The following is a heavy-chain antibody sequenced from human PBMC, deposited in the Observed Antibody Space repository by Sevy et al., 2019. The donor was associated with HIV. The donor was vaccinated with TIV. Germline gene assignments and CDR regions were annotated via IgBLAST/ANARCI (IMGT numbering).Heavy chain of an antibody. Sequence: ASVKVSCKASGYTFTSYDINWVRQATGQGLEWMGWMNPNSGNTGYAQKFQGRVTMTRNTSISTAYMELSSLRSEDTAVYYCARGFLAAAGLNDYWCQGTLVTVSS. V-gene: IGHV1-8*01. J-gene: IGHJ4*02. D-gene: IGHD6-13*01. CDR2: MNPNSGNT. CDR1: GYTFTSYD. CDR3: ARGFLAAAGLNDY.